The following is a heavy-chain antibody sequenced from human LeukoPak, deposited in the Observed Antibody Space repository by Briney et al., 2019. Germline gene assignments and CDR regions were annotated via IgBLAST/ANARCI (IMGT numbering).Heavy chain of an antibody. J-gene: IGHJ4*02. V-gene: IGHV4-34*01. CDR2: INHSGST. D-gene: IGHD6-19*01. Sequence: PSETLSLTCAVYGGSFSGYYWSWIRQPPGKGLEWIGEINHSGSTSYNPSLKSRVTISVDTSKNQFSLKLSSVTAADTAVYYCARGSPSSVAVDYWGQGTLVTVSS. CDR1: GGSFSGYY. CDR3: ARGSPSSVAVDY.